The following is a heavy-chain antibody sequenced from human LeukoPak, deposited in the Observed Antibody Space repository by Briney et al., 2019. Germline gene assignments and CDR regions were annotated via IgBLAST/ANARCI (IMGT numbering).Heavy chain of an antibody. CDR2: INSDGSST. V-gene: IGHV3-74*01. CDR1: GFTFSSYW. CDR3: ARAVGATPVLHNDAFDI. D-gene: IGHD1-26*01. J-gene: IGHJ3*02. Sequence: GGSLRLSCAASGFTFSSYWMHWVRQAPGKGLVWVSRINSDGSSTSYADSVKGRFTISRDNAKNSLYLQMNSLRAEDTAVYYCARAVGATPVLHNDAFDIWGQGTMVTVSS.